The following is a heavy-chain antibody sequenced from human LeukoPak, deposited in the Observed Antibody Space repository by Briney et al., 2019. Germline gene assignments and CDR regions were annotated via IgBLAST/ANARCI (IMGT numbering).Heavy chain of an antibody. CDR1: GFNFRIYS. J-gene: IGHJ3*02. CDR2: ISSSTSDI. D-gene: IGHD6-19*01. CDR3: ARDNLPYSSGWNVAFDI. V-gene: IGHV3-48*02. Sequence: PGGSLRLSCAASGFNFRIYSMNWVRQAPGMGLEWISYISSSTSDIYYAGSVKGRFTISRDNAKNSLYLQMNSLRDEDTAVYYCARDNLPYSSGWNVAFDIWGRGTMVTVSS.